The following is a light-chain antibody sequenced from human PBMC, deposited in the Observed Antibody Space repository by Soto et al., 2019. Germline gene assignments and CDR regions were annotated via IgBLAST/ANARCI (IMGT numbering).Light chain of an antibody. V-gene: IGLV2-14*01. CDR1: SNDVGGYNY. CDR2: EVT. CDR3: SSYTSSSTPYV. Sequence: QSALTQPASVSGSPGQSITISCTGTSNDVGGYNYVSWYQQHPGKAPKLMIYEVTNRPSGVSNRFSGSKSGNTASLTISGLQAEDEADYYCSSYTSSSTPYVFGTGTKLTVL. J-gene: IGLJ1*01.